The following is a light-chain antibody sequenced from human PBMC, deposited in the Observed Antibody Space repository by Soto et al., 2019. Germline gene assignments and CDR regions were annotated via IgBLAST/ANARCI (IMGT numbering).Light chain of an antibody. J-gene: IGKJ3*01. CDR3: QQYGSSPFT. V-gene: IGKV3-20*01. Sequence: EIVLTQSPGTLSLSPGERATLSCRASQNIGSSNVAWYQHKPGLAPRLLLYGASTRATGIPDRFSGGGSGTDFTLTITRLEPEDFAVDYCQQYGSSPFTFGPGTKVDIK. CDR1: QNIGSSN. CDR2: GAS.